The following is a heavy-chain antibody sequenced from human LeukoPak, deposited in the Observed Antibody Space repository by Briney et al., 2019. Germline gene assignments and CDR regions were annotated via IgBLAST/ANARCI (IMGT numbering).Heavy chain of an antibody. CDR2: ISSSSSTI. Sequence: WVRQPPGKGLEWVSYISSSSSTIFYADSVKGRFTISRDNAKNSLYLQMNSLRDEDTAMYYCARDRKNYYGMDVWGQGTTVTVSS. CDR3: ARDRKNYYGMDV. V-gene: IGHV3-48*02. J-gene: IGHJ6*02.